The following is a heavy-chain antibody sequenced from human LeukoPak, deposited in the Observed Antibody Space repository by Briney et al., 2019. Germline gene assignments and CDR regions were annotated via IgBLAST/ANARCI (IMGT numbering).Heavy chain of an antibody. D-gene: IGHD5-24*01. Sequence: GGPLRFSFAASGFTSGDYYMTWFRRPPGKGRKGVSHSSSSGSTIYYADSVKGRFTISRDNAKNSLYLQMNSLRAEDTAVYFCARARDGYNYYPFDYWGQGTLVTVSS. CDR1: GFTSGDYY. V-gene: IGHV3-11*01. CDR2: SSSSGSTI. J-gene: IGHJ4*02. CDR3: ARARDGYNYYPFDY.